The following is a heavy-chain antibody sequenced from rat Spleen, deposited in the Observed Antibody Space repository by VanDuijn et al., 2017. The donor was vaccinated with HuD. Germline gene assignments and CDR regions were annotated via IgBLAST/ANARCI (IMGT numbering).Heavy chain of an antibody. CDR1: GYSITSNY. J-gene: IGHJ3*01. CDR3: ARYNSGGFAY. V-gene: IGHV3-1*01. Sequence: EVQLQESGPGLVKPSQSLSLTCSVTGYSITSNYWGWIRKFPGNKMEWLGHISYSGSTSSNPSLKSRIPITRDTSKNQFFLQLNSVTTEDTATYYCARYNSGGFAYWGQGTLVTVSS. D-gene: IGHD4-3*01. CDR2: ISYSGST.